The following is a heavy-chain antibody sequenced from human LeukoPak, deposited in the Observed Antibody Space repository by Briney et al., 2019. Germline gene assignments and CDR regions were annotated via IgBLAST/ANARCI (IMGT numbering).Heavy chain of an antibody. D-gene: IGHD1-7*01. CDR1: GDTFSSYA. Sequence: SVKVSCKASGDTFSSYAISWVRQAPGQGLEWMGGIIPIFGTANYAQKFQGRVTITMDESTGTAYMELSSLRSEDTAVYYCARDNYAGANWFDPWGQGTLVTVSS. J-gene: IGHJ5*02. CDR3: ARDNYAGANWFDP. CDR2: IIPIFGTA. V-gene: IGHV1-69*05.